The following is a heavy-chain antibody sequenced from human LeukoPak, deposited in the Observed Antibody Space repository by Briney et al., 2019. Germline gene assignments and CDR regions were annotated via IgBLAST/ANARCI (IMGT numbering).Heavy chain of an antibody. Sequence: GGSLRLSCAASGFTFSGSAMHWVRQASGKGLEWVGRIRSKANSYATAYAASVKGRFTISRDDSKNTAYLQMNSLKTEDTAVYYCTRHPDIVLMVYANNWFDPWGQGTLVTVSS. CDR1: GFTFSGSA. D-gene: IGHD2-8*01. V-gene: IGHV3-73*01. CDR2: IRSKANSYAT. J-gene: IGHJ5*02. CDR3: TRHPDIVLMVYANNWFDP.